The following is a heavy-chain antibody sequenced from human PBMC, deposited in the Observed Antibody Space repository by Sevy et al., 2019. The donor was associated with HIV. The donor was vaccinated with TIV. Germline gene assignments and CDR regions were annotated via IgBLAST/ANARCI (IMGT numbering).Heavy chain of an antibody. D-gene: IGHD3-22*01. CDR1: GYTLTELS. V-gene: IGHV1-24*01. CDR3: ATTKDYYDTSGHPFDS. Sequence: ASVKVSCKVSGYTLTELSMHWVRQAPGKGLEWMGTFDPEDHERIYAQKFQGRVTMTEDTSTDTAYMELSRLRSEDTAVYYCATTKDYYDTSGHPFDSWGQGTLVTVSS. CDR2: FDPEDHER. J-gene: IGHJ4*02.